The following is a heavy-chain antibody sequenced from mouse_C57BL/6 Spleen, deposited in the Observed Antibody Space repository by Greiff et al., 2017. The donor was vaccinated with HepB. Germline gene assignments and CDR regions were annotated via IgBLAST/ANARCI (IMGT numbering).Heavy chain of an antibody. J-gene: IGHJ1*03. Sequence: QQSCKASGYTFTSYWMHWVKQRPGRGLEWIGRIDPNSGGTKYNEKFKSKATLTVDKPSSTAYMQLSSLTSEDSAVYYCARSDSNYDWYFDVWGTGTTVTVSS. D-gene: IGHD2-5*01. V-gene: IGHV1-72*01. CDR2: IDPNSGGT. CDR1: GYTFTSYW. CDR3: ARSDSNYDWYFDV.